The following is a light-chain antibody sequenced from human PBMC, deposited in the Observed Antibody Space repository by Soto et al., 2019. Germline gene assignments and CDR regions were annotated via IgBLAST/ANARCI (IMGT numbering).Light chain of an antibody. Sequence: QSVLTQPPSASGTPGQRVTISCSGSSSNIGTNSVYWYQQLPGTAPKLLIYSNDQRPSGVPDRFSGSKSGTSASLAISGLRSEDEADYYCATWDDSLSVLFGVGTKLTVL. V-gene: IGLV1-47*02. J-gene: IGLJ3*02. CDR1: SSNIGTNS. CDR2: SND. CDR3: ATWDDSLSVL.